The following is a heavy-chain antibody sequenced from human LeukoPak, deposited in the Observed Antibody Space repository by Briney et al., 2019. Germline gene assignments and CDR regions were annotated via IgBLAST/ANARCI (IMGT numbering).Heavy chain of an antibody. J-gene: IGHJ4*02. CDR3: ARLGKEVTYRAYYLDY. CDR2: IHYSGHH. V-gene: IGHV4-59*08. Sequence: SETLSLTCTVSGGSISTDYWSWIRQPPGKGLEYIAFIHYSGHHNYNPSLKSRVTISIDPSKNQLSLKLSSVTAADTAVYYCARLGKEVTYRAYYLDYWGQGTLVTVSS. D-gene: IGHD1-26*01. CDR1: GGSISTDY.